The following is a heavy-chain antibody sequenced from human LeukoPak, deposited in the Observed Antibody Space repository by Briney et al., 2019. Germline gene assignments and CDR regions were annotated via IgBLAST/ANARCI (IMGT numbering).Heavy chain of an antibody. CDR3: AKGARSSSGYTTD. CDR2: INWNSVSA. Sequence: GGSLRLSCVASGFTFDDYAMHWVRQAPGKGLEWVAGINWNSVSAVYADSLKGRLTISRDNAENSLFLQMDSLKTEDTAFYYCAKGARSSSGYTTDWGQGILVTVSS. J-gene: IGHJ4*02. CDR1: GFTFDDYA. D-gene: IGHD3-22*01. V-gene: IGHV3-9*01.